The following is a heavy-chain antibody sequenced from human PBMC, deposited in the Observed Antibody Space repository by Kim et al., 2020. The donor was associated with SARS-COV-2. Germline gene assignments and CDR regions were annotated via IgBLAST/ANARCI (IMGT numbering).Heavy chain of an antibody. CDR2: INHSGST. Sequence: SETLSLTCAVYGGSFSGYYWSWIRQPPGKGLEWIGEINHSGSTNYNPSLKSRVTISVDTSKNQFSLKLSSVTAADTAVYYCARWDIVGATTRDYWGQGTLVTVSS. CDR1: GGSFSGYY. D-gene: IGHD1-26*01. J-gene: IGHJ4*02. V-gene: IGHV4-34*01. CDR3: ARWDIVGATTRDY.